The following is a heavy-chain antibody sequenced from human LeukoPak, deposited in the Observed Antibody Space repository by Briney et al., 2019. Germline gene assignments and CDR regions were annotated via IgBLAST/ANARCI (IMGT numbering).Heavy chain of an antibody. CDR1: GFTFSSYA. V-gene: IGHV3-23*01. CDR3: AKWATSPEYYYDSSGYHDY. J-gene: IGHJ4*02. CDR2: ISGSGGST. D-gene: IGHD3-22*01. Sequence: PGGSLRLSCAASGFTFSSYAMSWVRQAPGKGLEWVSAISGSGGSTYYADSVKGRFTISRDNSKNTLYLQMNSLRAEDTAVYYCAKWATSPEYYYDSSGYHDYWGQGTLVTVSS.